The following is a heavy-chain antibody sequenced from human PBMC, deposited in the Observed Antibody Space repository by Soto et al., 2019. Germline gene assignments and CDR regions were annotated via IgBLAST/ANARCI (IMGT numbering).Heavy chain of an antibody. CDR3: ARLEGLATISYYFDF. V-gene: IGHV4-39*01. J-gene: IGHJ4*02. CDR2: IYYRGNA. D-gene: IGHD3-9*01. Sequence: QLQLQESGPGLVKPSETLSLTCSVSDDSINSDKYYCGWIRQPPGKGLEWIGSIYYRGNAYYNPSLQTRVTISLDKSRSQSSLKLNSVTAADSAVYFCARLEGLATISYYFDFWGPGALVTVSS. CDR1: DDSINSDKYY.